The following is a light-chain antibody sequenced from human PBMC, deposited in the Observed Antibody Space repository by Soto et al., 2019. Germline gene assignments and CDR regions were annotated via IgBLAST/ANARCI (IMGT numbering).Light chain of an antibody. Sequence: DIQMTQSPSSLSASVGDRVTITCRASQSITSYLNWHQQKPGKAPNLLIYSAFSLESGVPSRFSGSGSETEFTLTISSLQAEDSAVYFCQQYNNWPTWTFGQGTKVDIK. V-gene: IGKV1-39*01. CDR1: QSITSY. CDR2: SAF. CDR3: QQYNNWPTWT. J-gene: IGKJ1*01.